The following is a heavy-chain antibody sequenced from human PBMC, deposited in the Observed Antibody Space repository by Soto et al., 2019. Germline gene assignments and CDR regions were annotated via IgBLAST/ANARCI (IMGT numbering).Heavy chain of an antibody. CDR1: GFTVSSNY. J-gene: IGHJ4*02. D-gene: IGHD3-3*01. Sequence: GGSLRLSCAVSGFTVSSNYMSWVRQAPGKGLEWVSIFYTGGSTYYSGSVKGRFTISRDNSKNTLYLQINSLREEDTAVYYCVSYDFWSGYSDYWGQGTRVTVSS. CDR2: FYTGGST. V-gene: IGHV3-66*01. CDR3: VSYDFWSGYSDY.